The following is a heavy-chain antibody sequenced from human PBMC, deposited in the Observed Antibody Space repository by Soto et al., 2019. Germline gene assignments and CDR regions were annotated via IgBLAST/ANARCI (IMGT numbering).Heavy chain of an antibody. CDR1: GFTFSSYG. V-gene: IGHV3-30*03. CDR3: ARDGQWELLSWYFDD. Sequence: QVQLVESGGGVVQPGRSLRLSCAASGFTFSSYGMHWVRQAPGKGLEWVAVISYDGSNNYYGDSVKGRFTISRDDSKKTLYLQMNSLRPEDTAVYHCARDGQWELLSWYFDDWGQGTLVTVSS. CDR2: ISYDGSNN. J-gene: IGHJ4*02. D-gene: IGHD1-26*01.